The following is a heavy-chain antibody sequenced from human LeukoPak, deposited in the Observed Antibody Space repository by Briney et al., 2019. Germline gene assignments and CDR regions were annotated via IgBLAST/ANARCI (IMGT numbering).Heavy chain of an antibody. J-gene: IGHJ3*02. D-gene: IGHD3-22*01. CDR1: GFTVSSNY. CDR2: IYSGGST. Sequence: GGSLRLSCAASGFTVSSNYMSWVRQAPGKGLEWVSVIYSGGSTYYADSVKGRVTISRDNSKNTLYLQMNSLRAEDTAVYYCAREGPSYYDSSGYYYSSGDAFDIWGQGTMVTVSS. V-gene: IGHV3-53*01. CDR3: AREGPSYYDSSGYYYSSGDAFDI.